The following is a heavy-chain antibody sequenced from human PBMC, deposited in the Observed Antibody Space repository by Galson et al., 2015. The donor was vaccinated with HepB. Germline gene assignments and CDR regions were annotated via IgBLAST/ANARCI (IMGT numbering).Heavy chain of an antibody. Sequence: SLRLSCAASGFTFSSYAMHWVRQAPGKGLEWVAVISYDGSNKYYADSVKGRFTISRDNSKNTLYLQMNSLRAEDTAVYYCAKGWLRSRYYGMDVWGQGTTVTVSS. CDR3: AKGWLRSRYYGMDV. V-gene: IGHV3-30-3*01. D-gene: IGHD5-12*01. CDR2: ISYDGSNK. J-gene: IGHJ6*02. CDR1: GFTFSSYA.